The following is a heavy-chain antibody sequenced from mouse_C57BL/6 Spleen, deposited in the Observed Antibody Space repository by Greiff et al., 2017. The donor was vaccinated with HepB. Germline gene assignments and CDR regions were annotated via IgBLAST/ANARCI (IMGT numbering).Heavy chain of an antibody. CDR3: ARTCLYYFDY. J-gene: IGHJ2*02. CDR1: GFTFSDYG. Sequence: EVQLVESGGGLVKPGGSLKLSCAASGFTFSDYGMHWVRQAPEKGLEWVAYISSGSSTIYYADKVKGRSTISRDNAKNTLFQQMTRLRSEDTAMYYSARTCLYYFDYWGQCTSLTVSS. CDR2: ISSGSSTI. V-gene: IGHV5-17*01.